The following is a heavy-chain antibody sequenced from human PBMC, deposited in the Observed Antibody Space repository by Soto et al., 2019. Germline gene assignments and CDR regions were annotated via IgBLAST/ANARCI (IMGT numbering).Heavy chain of an antibody. V-gene: IGHV4-30-4*01. CDR1: GGSIRSGDYY. CDR2: IYYSWST. D-gene: IGHD2-2*01. J-gene: IGHJ4*02. Sequence: SETLSLTCTVSGGSIRSGDYYWSWIRQPPGKGLEWIGYIYYSWSTYYNTSLKSRVTISVDTSKNQFSLKLSSVTAADTAVYYSAREVPAAVFEYWAQGSLVTVSS. CDR3: AREVPAAVFEY.